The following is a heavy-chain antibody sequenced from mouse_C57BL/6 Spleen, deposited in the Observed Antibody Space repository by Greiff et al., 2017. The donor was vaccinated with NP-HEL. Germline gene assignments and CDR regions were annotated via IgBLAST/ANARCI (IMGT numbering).Heavy chain of an antibody. CDR3: AKALSTGDFDY. Sequence: EVQLQQSGPGLVKPSQSLSLTCSVTGYSITSGYYWNWIRQFPGNKLEWMGYISYDGSNNYNPSLKNRISITRDTSKNQFFLKLNSVTTEDTATYYCAKALSTGDFDYWGQGTTLTVSS. J-gene: IGHJ2*01. V-gene: IGHV3-6*01. CDR1: GYSITSGYY. CDR2: ISYDGSN.